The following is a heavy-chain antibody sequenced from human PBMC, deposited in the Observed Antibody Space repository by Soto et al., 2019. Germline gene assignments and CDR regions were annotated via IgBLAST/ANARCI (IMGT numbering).Heavy chain of an antibody. CDR1: GGSISSYY. Sequence: SATLSLTCTVSGGSISSYYWSWIRQPPGKGLEWIGYIYYSGSTNYNPSLKSRVTISVDTSKNQFSLKLSSVTAADTAVYYCARGGCSGGSCHFDYWGQGTLVTVSS. J-gene: IGHJ4*02. CDR2: IYYSGST. V-gene: IGHV4-59*12. CDR3: ARGGCSGGSCHFDY. D-gene: IGHD2-15*01.